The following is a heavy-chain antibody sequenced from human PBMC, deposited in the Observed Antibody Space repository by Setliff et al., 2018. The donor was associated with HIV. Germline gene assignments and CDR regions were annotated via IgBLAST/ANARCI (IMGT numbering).Heavy chain of an antibody. CDR2: VYYSGST. Sequence: SETLSLTCTVSGDSISSYYWSWIRQPPGKGLEWIGYVYYSGSTNYNPSLKSRVTISVDTSKNQLSLKLSSVTAADTALYYCARVGERWLQFYYFDNWGQGTLVTVSS. V-gene: IGHV4-59*01. CDR1: GDSISSYY. J-gene: IGHJ4*02. CDR3: ARVGERWLQFYYFDN. D-gene: IGHD4-17*01.